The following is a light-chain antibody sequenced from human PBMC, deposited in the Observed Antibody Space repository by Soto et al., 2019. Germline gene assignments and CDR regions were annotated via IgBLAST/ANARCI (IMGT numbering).Light chain of an antibody. Sequence: DIPMTQSPPTLSASVGDRVTIPCRASQSISSWLAWYQQKPGKAPNLLIYDASTLQSGVPSRFSGSGSGTEFTLTISSLQPDDFATYYCQQYDSYSRTFGQGTKVDI. J-gene: IGKJ1*01. CDR1: QSISSW. CDR3: QQYDSYSRT. V-gene: IGKV1-5*01. CDR2: DAS.